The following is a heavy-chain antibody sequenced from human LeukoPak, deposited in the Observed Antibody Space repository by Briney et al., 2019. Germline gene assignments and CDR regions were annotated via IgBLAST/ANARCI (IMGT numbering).Heavy chain of an antibody. CDR2: IYSCGST. CDR1: GFTVSSNY. CDR3: ARGNYDFWSGSPSHNWFDP. J-gene: IGHJ5*02. V-gene: IGHV3-53*01. Sequence: GGSLRLSCAASGFTVSSNYMSWVRQAPGKGLEWVSVIYSCGSTYYADSVKGRFTISRDNSKNTLYLQMNSLRAEDTAVYYCARGNYDFWSGSPSHNWFDPWGQGTLVTVSS. D-gene: IGHD3-3*01.